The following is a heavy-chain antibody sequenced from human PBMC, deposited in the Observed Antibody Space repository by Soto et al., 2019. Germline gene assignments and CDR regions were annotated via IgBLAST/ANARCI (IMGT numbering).Heavy chain of an antibody. Sequence: PSETLSLTCAVYGGSFSGYYWSWIRQPPGKGLEWIGEINHSGSTNYNPSLKSRVTISVDTSKNQFSLKLGSVTAADTAVYYCARRPSYYGSGSPDLFYYMDVWGKGTTVTVSS. CDR2: INHSGST. CDR1: GGSFSGYY. D-gene: IGHD3-10*01. CDR3: ARRPSYYGSGSPDLFYYMDV. J-gene: IGHJ6*03. V-gene: IGHV4-34*01.